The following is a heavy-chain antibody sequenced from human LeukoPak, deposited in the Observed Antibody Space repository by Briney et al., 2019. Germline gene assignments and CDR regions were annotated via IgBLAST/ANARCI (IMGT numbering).Heavy chain of an antibody. J-gene: IGHJ4*02. Sequence: GASVKVSCKASGCILRSYAISSVRQAPGRGRDWMGGIFPIFGTSNYPHKFQGRVTSTADESTSTAYMELSSQRSQDTAVYYCARDFVAAADLTQFDYWGQGTLVTVSS. CDR3: ARDFVAAADLTQFDY. CDR2: IFPIFGTS. CDR1: GCILRSYA. D-gene: IGHD6-13*01. V-gene: IGHV1-69*13.